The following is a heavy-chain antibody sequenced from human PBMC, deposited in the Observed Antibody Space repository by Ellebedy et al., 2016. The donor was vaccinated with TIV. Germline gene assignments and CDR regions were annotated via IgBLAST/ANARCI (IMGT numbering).Heavy chain of an antibody. CDR2: ISHDGSNK. J-gene: IGHJ4*02. Sequence: GESLKISXAASGFTFSYYSMHWVRQAPGKGLEWVAVISHDGSNKYHAESVKGRFTISRDDSKNTLYLQMNILRTEDTALYFCARGSSSRGYFDSWGQGTLVTVSS. D-gene: IGHD6-13*01. CDR3: ARGSSSRGYFDS. V-gene: IGHV3-30-3*01. CDR1: GFTFSYYS.